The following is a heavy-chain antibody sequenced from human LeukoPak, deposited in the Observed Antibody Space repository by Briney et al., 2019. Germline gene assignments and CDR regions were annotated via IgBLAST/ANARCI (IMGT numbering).Heavy chain of an antibody. D-gene: IGHD4-17*01. CDR3: AKVTWKYGDESPDC. J-gene: IGHJ4*02. CDR1: GFSFTNYA. Sequence: HPGGSLRLSCAASGFSFTNYAMSWVRQAPGRGLEWVSAISGSGDSTYYADSVKVRFTISRDNSKNTLYLQMNSLRAEDTAVYYCAKVTWKYGDESPDCWGQGTLVTVSS. CDR2: ISGSGDST. V-gene: IGHV3-23*01.